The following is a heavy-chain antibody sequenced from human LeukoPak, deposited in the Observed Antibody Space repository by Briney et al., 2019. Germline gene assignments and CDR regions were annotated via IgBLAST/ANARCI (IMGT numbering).Heavy chain of an antibody. J-gene: IGHJ5*02. CDR2: VSFDGSNE. Sequence: GRSLRLSCADSGLTFRTSAMQWVRQAPGKGLEWVAVVSFDGSNENYADSVRGRFIISRDNSKNTLYLQMSGLRREDTAMYYCARGVGYTLVSWGQGTLVTVSS. V-gene: IGHV3-30-3*01. CDR1: GLTFRTSA. CDR3: ARGVGYTLVS. D-gene: IGHD5-24*01.